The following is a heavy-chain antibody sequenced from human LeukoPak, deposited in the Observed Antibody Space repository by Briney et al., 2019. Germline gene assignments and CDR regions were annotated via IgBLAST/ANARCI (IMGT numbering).Heavy chain of an antibody. D-gene: IGHD5-12*01. V-gene: IGHV3-11*01. CDR2: ISSSGSTI. CDR1: GFTFSDHY. J-gene: IGHJ4*02. Sequence: GGSLRLSCAASGFTFSDHYMSWIRQAPGKGLEWVSYISSSGSTIYYADSVKGRFTISRDNAKNSLYLQMNSLRGEDTAVYYCARVIAATIRYFDYWGQGTLVTVSS. CDR3: ARVIAATIRYFDY.